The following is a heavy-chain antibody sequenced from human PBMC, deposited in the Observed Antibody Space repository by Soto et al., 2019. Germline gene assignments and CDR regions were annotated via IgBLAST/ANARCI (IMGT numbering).Heavy chain of an antibody. D-gene: IGHD1-26*01. V-gene: IGHV1-46*01. CDR1: GYTCTSYY. Sequence: ASVKVSCKASGYTCTSYYMHWVLQAPGQGLEWMGIINPSGGSTSYAQKFQGRVTMTRDTSTRTVYMELSSLRSEDTAVYYCARWVGATPFGMDVWGQGTTVTVSS. CDR3: ARWVGATPFGMDV. J-gene: IGHJ6*02. CDR2: INPSGGST.